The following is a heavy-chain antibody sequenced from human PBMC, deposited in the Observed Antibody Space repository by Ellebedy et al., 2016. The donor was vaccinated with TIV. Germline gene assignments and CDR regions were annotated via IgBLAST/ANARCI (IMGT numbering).Heavy chain of an antibody. D-gene: IGHD2-21*01. V-gene: IGHV3-21*01. J-gene: IGHJ5*01. CDR3: ARFARIADS. CDR1: RFAFSSYV. CDR2: ISTSGSYI. Sequence: GGSLRLXXAASRFAFSSYVMNWVRQTPGKGLEWVSSISTSGSYIYYADSVKGRFTISRDNAKNSVYLQMNSLRVEDTAIYYCARFARIADSWGQGTLVTVSS.